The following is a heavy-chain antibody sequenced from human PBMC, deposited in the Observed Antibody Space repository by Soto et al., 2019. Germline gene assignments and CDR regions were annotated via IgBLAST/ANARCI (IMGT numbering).Heavy chain of an antibody. Sequence: EVQLMESGGGLVQPGRSLRLSCAASGFTFDDYAMHWVRQAPGKGLEWVSGISWNSGSIGYADSVKGRFTISRDNAKNSLYLQMNSLRAEDTALYYCAKNRAVAGRHWYFDLWGRGTLVTVSS. CDR2: ISWNSGSI. CDR3: AKNRAVAGRHWYFDL. CDR1: GFTFDDYA. J-gene: IGHJ2*01. D-gene: IGHD6-19*01. V-gene: IGHV3-9*01.